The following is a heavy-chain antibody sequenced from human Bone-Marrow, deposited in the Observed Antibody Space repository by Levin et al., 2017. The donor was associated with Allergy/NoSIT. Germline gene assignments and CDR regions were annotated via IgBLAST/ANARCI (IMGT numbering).Heavy chain of an antibody. V-gene: IGHV3-23*01. Sequence: LSLTCEASGFAFHIYAMTWVRQAPGRGLEWVSAIIPSGRSTYYADAVKGRFTISRDNSKNTVFLQMTSLRAEDTAVYYCAKELPTLVELSDNYFGLDVWGPGTTVTVSS. D-gene: IGHD2/OR15-2a*01. CDR1: GFAFHIYA. J-gene: IGHJ6*02. CDR3: AKELPTLVELSDNYFGLDV. CDR2: IIPSGRST.